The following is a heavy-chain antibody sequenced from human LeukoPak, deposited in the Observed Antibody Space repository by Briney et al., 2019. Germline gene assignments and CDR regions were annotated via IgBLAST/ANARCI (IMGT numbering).Heavy chain of an antibody. CDR1: GFTFSSYG. CDR3: ARGRGGYVFDY. Sequence: GRSLRLSCAASGFTFSSYGMHWVRQAPGKGLEWVAVIWYDGSNKYYADSVKGRFTISGDNSKNTLYLQMNSLRAEDTAVYYCARGRGGYVFDYWGQGTLVTVSS. J-gene: IGHJ4*02. CDR2: IWYDGSNK. D-gene: IGHD3-16*01. V-gene: IGHV3-33*01.